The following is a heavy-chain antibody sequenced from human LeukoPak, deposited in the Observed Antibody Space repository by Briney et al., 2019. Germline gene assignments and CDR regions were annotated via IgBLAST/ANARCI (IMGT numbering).Heavy chain of an antibody. CDR2: FDPEDGES. J-gene: IGHJ4*02. CDR1: GASLSETS. CDR3: VTGIWRQLANTGNY. V-gene: IGHV1-24*01. Sequence: ASVKVSCKVSGASLSETSIHWVRQAPGQWLEWMGGFDPEDGESIFAQRFQGRFSMTEDTSTDTAYMELSSLRSEDTAVYYCVTGIWRQLANTGNYWGQGTLVTVSS. D-gene: IGHD3-10*01.